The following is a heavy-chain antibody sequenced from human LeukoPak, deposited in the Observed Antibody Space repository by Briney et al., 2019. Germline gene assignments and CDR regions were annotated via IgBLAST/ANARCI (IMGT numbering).Heavy chain of an antibody. CDR1: GFTFDDYG. CDR2: INWNGGST. CDR3: ARPISGSYYNGLGY. Sequence: GGSLRLSCAASGFTFDDYGMSWVRQAPGKGLEWVSGINWNGGSTGYGDSVKGRFTISRDNAKNSLYLQMNSLRAEDTALYYCARPISGSYYNGLGYWGLGTLVTVSS. D-gene: IGHD3-10*01. J-gene: IGHJ4*02. V-gene: IGHV3-20*04.